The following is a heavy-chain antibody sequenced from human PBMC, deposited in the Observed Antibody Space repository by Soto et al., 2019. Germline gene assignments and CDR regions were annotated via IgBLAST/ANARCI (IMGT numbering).Heavy chain of an antibody. CDR2: ISSGRNYI. J-gene: IGHJ3*02. D-gene: IGHD6-13*01. V-gene: IGHV3-48*01. CDR1: GFTFDNFP. CDR3: XXXXXGTFDI. Sequence: DVQLVESGGGLVQPGGSLRLSCAASGFTFDNFPMNWVRQAPGKGLEWVSYISSGRNYIYYADSVKGRCIISRDNAKXXXXXXXXXXXXXXXXXXXXXXXXXGTFDIWGQGTMVTVSS.